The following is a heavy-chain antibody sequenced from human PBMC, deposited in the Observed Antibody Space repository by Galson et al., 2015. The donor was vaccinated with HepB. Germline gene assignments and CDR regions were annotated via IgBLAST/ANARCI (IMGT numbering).Heavy chain of an antibody. J-gene: IGHJ6*02. D-gene: IGHD4-17*01. V-gene: IGHV3-30*04. CDR2: ISYDGSNK. CDR3: ARDGDDYGDYYYYYGMDV. Sequence: CAASGFTFSSYAMHWVRQAPGKGLEWVAVISYDGSNKYYADSVKGRFTISRDNSKNTLYLQMNSLRAEDTAVYYCARDGDDYGDYYYYYGMDVWGQGTTVTVSS. CDR1: GFTFSSYA.